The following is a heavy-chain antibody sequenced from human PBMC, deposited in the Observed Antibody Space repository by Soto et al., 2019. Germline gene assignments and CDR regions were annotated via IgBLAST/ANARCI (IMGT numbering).Heavy chain of an antibody. Sequence: QVQLVQSGAEVKKPGSSVKVSCKASGGTFSSYAISWVRQAPGQGLEWMGGIIPIFGTANYAQKFQGRVTITADESTSTAYMELGSLRSEDTAVYYCARVRDGYNKGADAFDIWGQGTMVTVSS. J-gene: IGHJ3*02. CDR2: IIPIFGTA. CDR1: GGTFSSYA. V-gene: IGHV1-69*12. CDR3: ARVRDGYNKGADAFDI. D-gene: IGHD5-12*01.